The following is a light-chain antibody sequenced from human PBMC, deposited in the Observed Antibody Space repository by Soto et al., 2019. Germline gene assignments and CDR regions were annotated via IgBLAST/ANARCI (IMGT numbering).Light chain of an antibody. Sequence: IQMTQSPSTLSASVLYRVAITFLSSQSISSWLAWYHQKPGKAPKLLIYDASNLESGVPSIFIGSGSGTEFTLTISSLPPDDFATYYCQQYSTYSTFGQGTKV. CDR3: QQYSTYST. J-gene: IGKJ1*01. V-gene: IGKV1-5*01. CDR2: DAS. CDR1: QSISSW.